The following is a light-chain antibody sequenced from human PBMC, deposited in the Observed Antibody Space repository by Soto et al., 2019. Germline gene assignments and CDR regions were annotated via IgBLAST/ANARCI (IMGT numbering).Light chain of an antibody. Sequence: QSVVTQPPSASGTPGQRVTISCSGSRSNIGSNTVTWYQQLPGTAPKLLIHSNDQRPSGVPDRFSGSKSGTSASLAISGLQSEDEADYYWATWDDSLHGVVFGGGTKLTVL. CDR3: ATWDDSLHGVV. J-gene: IGLJ2*01. CDR1: RSNIGSNT. V-gene: IGLV1-44*01. CDR2: SND.